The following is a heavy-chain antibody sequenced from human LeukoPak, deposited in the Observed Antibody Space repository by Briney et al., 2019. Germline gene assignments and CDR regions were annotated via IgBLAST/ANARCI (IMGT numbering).Heavy chain of an antibody. CDR2: IYTSGST. CDR1: GGSISSGSYY. Sequence: SQTLSLTCTVSGGSISSGSYYWSWIRQPAGKGLEWIGRIYTSGSTNYNPSLKSRVTISVDTSKNQFSLKLSSVTAADTAVYYCARAASDYYYYYMDVWGKGTTVTVSS. J-gene: IGHJ6*03. CDR3: ARAASDYYYYYMDV. V-gene: IGHV4-61*02.